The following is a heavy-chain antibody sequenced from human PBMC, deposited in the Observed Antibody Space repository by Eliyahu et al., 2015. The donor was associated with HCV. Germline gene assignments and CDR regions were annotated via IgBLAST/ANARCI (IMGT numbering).Heavy chain of an antibody. CDR2: XLXSGST. J-gene: IGHJ5*02. V-gene: IGHV4-59*01. D-gene: IGHD6-19*01. Sequence: QVHLQESGPGLVQPSETLSLTCTVXGGSITTYYWSWIRQPPGKGLEWXGXXLXSGSTHYNPSLKSRVTXSVDTSKNQFSLKLSSVTAADTAVYYCASGGGGIAVAGTGGWFDPWGQGTLVTVFS. CDR3: ASGGGGIAVAGTGGWFDP. CDR1: GGSITTYY.